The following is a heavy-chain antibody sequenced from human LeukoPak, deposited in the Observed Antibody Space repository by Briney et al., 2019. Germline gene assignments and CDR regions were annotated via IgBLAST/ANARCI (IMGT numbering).Heavy chain of an antibody. CDR1: GVSFTGSY. Sequence: SETLSLTCGVYGVSFTGSYWSWIRQPPGKGPEWIGEINHNGGTKYNPSLKSRVTISVDTSENQFSLKLSSVTAADTAVYYCARIRCGHTDGICYNYWGQGTLVTVSS. D-gene: IGHD2-8*01. J-gene: IGHJ4*02. CDR2: INHNGGT. CDR3: ARIRCGHTDGICYNY. V-gene: IGHV4-34*01.